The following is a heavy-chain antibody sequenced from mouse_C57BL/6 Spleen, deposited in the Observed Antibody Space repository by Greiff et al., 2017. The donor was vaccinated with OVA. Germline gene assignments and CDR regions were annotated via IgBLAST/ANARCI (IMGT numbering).Heavy chain of an antibody. D-gene: IGHD2-1*01. CDR2: IYPRSGNT. CDR1: GYTFTSYG. Sequence: QVQLQQSGAELARPGASVKLSCKASGYTFTSYGISWVKQRTGQGLEWIGEIYPRSGNTYYNEKFKGKATLTADKSSSTAYMELRSLTSADSAVYFCATLPRDYGNYPFFDYWGQGTTLTVSS. V-gene: IGHV1-81*01. CDR3: ATLPRDYGNYPFFDY. J-gene: IGHJ2*01.